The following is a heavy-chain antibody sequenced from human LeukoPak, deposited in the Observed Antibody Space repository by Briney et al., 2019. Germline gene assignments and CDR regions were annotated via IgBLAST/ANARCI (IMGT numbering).Heavy chain of an antibody. J-gene: IGHJ6*04. CDR3: ARGSSAPQEAV. Sequence: GGSLRLSCAASGFTFSSYAMSWVRQAPGKGLEWVSVISGSGGSTYYADSVKGRFTISRDNSKNTLYLQMNSLRAEDTAVYYCARGSSAPQEAVWGKGTTVTVSS. CDR1: GFTFSSYA. V-gene: IGHV3-23*01. CDR2: ISGSGGST.